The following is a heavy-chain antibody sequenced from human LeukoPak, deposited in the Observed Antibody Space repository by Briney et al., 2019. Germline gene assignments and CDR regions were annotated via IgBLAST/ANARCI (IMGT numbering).Heavy chain of an antibody. D-gene: IGHD3-16*01. V-gene: IGHV1-2*02. CDR3: ARARSVTGTDY. Sequence: GASVKVSCKASGYTFTGHYMHWVRQAPGQGLEWMGWINPNSGGTNYAQKFQGRVTMTSDTSISTAYMELSRLRSDDTAVYYCARARSVTGTDYWGQGTLVTVSS. CDR2: INPNSGGT. CDR1: GYTFTGHY. J-gene: IGHJ4*02.